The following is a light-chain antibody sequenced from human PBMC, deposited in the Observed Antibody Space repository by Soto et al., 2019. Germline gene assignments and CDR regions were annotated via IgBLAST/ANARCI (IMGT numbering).Light chain of an antibody. CDR1: SSDVGSYNL. J-gene: IGLJ2*01. CDR2: EGS. CDR3: CSYAGSSTRVV. Sequence: QSALTQPASVSGSPGQSITISCTGTSSDVGSYNLVSWYQQHPGKAPKLMIYEGSKRPSGVSNRFSGSKSGNTASLTISGLQPEDEADYYCCSYAGSSTRVVFGGGTKLTVL. V-gene: IGLV2-23*01.